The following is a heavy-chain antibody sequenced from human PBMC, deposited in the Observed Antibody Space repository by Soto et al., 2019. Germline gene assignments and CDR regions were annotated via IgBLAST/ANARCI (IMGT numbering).Heavy chain of an antibody. J-gene: IGHJ4*02. Sequence: EVQLLESGGGLVQPGGSLRLSCAASGFTFSSYAMSWVRQAPGKGLEWVSAISGSGGSTYYADSVKGRFTISRDNSKNTLYLQMNSLRAEDTAVYYCASAVCSGGSCSEVDYWGQGTLVTVSS. CDR1: GFTFSSYA. CDR3: ASAVCSGGSCSEVDY. V-gene: IGHV3-23*01. D-gene: IGHD2-15*01. CDR2: ISGSGGST.